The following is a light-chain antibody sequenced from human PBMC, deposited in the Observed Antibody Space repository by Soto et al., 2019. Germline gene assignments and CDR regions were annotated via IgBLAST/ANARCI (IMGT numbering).Light chain of an antibody. CDR1: SSDVGGYNY. V-gene: IGLV2-8*01. Sequence: QSALTQPPSASGSPGQSVTISCTGTSSDVGGYNYVSWYQQHPDKAPKLMIYEVSKRPSGVPDRFSGSKSGNTASLTVSGLQAEDEADYSCTPYAGNNNLMVFGGGTKLTVL. J-gene: IGLJ2*01. CDR3: TPYAGNNNLMV. CDR2: EVS.